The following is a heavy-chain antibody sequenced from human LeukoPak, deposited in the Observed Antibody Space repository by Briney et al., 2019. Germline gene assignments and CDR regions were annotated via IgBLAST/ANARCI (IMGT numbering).Heavy chain of an antibody. Sequence: PGGSLRLSCAASGFTVSSNYISWVRQAPGKGLEWVSLIYTSGSTYYADSVKGRFTISRDNSKNTPYLQMNSLRAEDTAVYYCARVTTSGSYKFDYWGQGTLVTVSS. CDR3: ARVTTSGSYKFDY. D-gene: IGHD3-10*01. J-gene: IGHJ4*02. CDR2: IYTSGST. CDR1: GFTVSSNY. V-gene: IGHV3-53*01.